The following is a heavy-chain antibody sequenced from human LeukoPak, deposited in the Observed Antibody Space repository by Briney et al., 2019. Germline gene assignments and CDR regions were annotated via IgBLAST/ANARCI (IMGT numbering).Heavy chain of an antibody. CDR1: GFTFSSYA. CDR3: AKPLRISGATVRVQNYYYYSMDV. Sequence: PGGSLRLSCAASGFTFSSYAMRWVRQAPGKGLEWVSAISGSGGSTYYADSVKGRFTISRDNSKNTLYLQMNSLRAEDTAVYYCAKPLRISGATVRVQNYYYYSMDVWGKGTTVTVSS. V-gene: IGHV3-23*01. CDR2: ISGSGGST. J-gene: IGHJ6*04. D-gene: IGHD4-17*01.